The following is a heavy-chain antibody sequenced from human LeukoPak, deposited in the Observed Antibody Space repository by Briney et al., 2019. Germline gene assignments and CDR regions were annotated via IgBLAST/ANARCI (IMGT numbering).Heavy chain of an antibody. J-gene: IGHJ6*02. D-gene: IGHD3-10*01. CDR1: GYNFSTRW. CDR2: IYPDDSDA. CDR3: ARGAYGSGSDYNYYGMDV. V-gene: IGHV5-51*01. Sequence: GESLKISCKGSGYNFSTRWVAWVRQMPGKGLEWMGIIYPDDSDARYSPSFQGQVTISADKSINTAYLQWSSLKASDTAIYFCARGAYGSGSDYNYYGMDVWGQGTTVTVSS.